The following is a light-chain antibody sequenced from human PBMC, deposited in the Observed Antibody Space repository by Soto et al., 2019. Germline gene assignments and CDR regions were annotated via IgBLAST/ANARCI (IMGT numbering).Light chain of an antibody. CDR3: LHYGGSPPFT. CDR1: QSVSSSY. J-gene: IGKJ3*01. Sequence: EMVMTHSPGTLSLSPGERATLSCRARQSVSSSYLAWYQQKPGQAPRLLIYGASSRATGIPDRFSGSGSGTDFTLTISRLESEDFAVYYCLHYGGSPPFTFGPGTKVDIK. V-gene: IGKV3-20*01. CDR2: GAS.